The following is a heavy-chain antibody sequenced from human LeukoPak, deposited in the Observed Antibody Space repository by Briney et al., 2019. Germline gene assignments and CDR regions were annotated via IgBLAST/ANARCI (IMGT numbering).Heavy chain of an antibody. CDR3: ARSLYCSSTSCSIFGWFDP. D-gene: IGHD2-2*01. V-gene: IGHV1-69*05. CDR1: GDSLSSDA. Sequence: ASVKVSCKASGDSLSSDAVNWVRQAPGQGLEWMGGIIPMYGTTIFAPKFQGRLTINTDDSTSTAYMELSSLRSEDTAVYYCARSLYCSSTSCSIFGWFDPWGQGTLVTVSS. J-gene: IGHJ5*02. CDR2: IIPMYGTT.